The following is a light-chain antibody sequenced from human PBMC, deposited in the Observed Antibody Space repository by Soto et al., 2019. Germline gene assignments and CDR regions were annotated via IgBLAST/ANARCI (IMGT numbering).Light chain of an antibody. J-gene: IGKJ1*01. CDR3: QQYNDWPRT. V-gene: IGKV3-15*01. CDR1: QTVNSD. CDR2: GAY. Sequence: DIVLTQSPVTLSASPGESATLSCRASQTVNSDLAWYQQKPGQVPRLLIYGAYIRDVGIPARFSGSGSGADFTLTIRSLQSEDFALYFCQQYNDWPRTFGQGTKVDIK.